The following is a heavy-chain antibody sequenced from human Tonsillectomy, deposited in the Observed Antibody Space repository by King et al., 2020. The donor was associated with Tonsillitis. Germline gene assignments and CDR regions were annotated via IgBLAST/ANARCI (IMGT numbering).Heavy chain of an antibody. CDR2: ISYDGSYK. V-gene: IGHV3-33*05. D-gene: IGHD4/OR15-4a*01. CDR1: GFTFSSYD. J-gene: IGHJ4*02. CDR3: ARGRDDYSFDY. Sequence: VQLVESGGGVVQPGRSLRLSCAASGFTFSSYDIHWVRQAPGKGLEWVAVISYDGSYKYYADSVQGRFTISRDNSKNTLYLQMNSLRAEDTAVYYCARGRDDYSFDYWGQGTLVTVSS.